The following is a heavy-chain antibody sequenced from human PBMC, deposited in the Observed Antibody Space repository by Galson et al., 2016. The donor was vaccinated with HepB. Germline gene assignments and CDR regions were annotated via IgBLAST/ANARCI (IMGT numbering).Heavy chain of an antibody. CDR2: IHYFGST. Sequence: SETLSLTCTVSGGSISSSSYYWGWIRQPPGKGLEWIGSIHYFGSTHYNPSLKSRVTLSVDPSKNQFSLRVSTVTAADTAIYYCARTYYYDSSGYYWSYDWYFDLWGRGPLVTVSS. CDR1: GGSISSSSYY. D-gene: IGHD3-22*01. V-gene: IGHV4-39*01. CDR3: ARTYYYDSSGYYWSYDWYFDL. J-gene: IGHJ2*01.